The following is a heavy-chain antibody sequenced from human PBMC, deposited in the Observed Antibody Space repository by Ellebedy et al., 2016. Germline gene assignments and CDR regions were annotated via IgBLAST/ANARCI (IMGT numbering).Heavy chain of an antibody. CDR2: IYYSGST. D-gene: IGHD5-12*01. CDR1: GGSISSYY. V-gene: IGHV4-59*01. Sequence: SETLSLXXTVSGGSISSYYWSWIRQPPGKGLEWIGYIYYSGSTNYNPSLKSRVTISVDTSKNQFSLKLSSVTAADTAVYYCASLRGYSGYDQGSFDYWGQGTLVTVSS. J-gene: IGHJ4*02. CDR3: ASLRGYSGYDQGSFDY.